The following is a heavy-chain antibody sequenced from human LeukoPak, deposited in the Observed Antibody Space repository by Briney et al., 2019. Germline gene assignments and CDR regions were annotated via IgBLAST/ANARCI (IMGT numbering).Heavy chain of an antibody. D-gene: IGHD2-2*01. Sequence: SVKVSCKASGGTFSSYAINWVRQAPGQGLEWMGGIIPIFGTANYAQKFQGRVSITADKSTSTAYMELSSLRSEDTAVYYCAVLTYQLLDYYFDYWGQGTLVTVSS. CDR1: GGTFSSYA. CDR2: IIPIFGTA. CDR3: AVLTYQLLDYYFDY. V-gene: IGHV1-69*06. J-gene: IGHJ4*02.